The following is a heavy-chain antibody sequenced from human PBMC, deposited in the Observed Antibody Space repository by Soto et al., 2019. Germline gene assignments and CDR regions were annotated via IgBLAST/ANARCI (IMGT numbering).Heavy chain of an antibody. Sequence: QVQLVESGGGVVQPGRSLRLFCAASGFSFSTYGMHWVRQAPGKGLEWVAVIWYTGNDEYYAGSVKGRFTISRDDSKNTLYLQMDSLRVEDTAIYYCARDQTSAESFYLDYWVRGTPVTVSS. V-gene: IGHV3-33*01. J-gene: IGHJ4*02. CDR3: ARDQTSAESFYLDY. CDR1: GFSFSTYG. CDR2: IWYTGNDE. D-gene: IGHD3-10*01.